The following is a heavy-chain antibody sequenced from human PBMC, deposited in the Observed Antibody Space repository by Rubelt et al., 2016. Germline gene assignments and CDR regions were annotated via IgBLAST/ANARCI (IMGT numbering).Heavy chain of an antibody. J-gene: IGHJ4*02. V-gene: IGHV4-34*01. CDR3: ASGRSAAVVKLNYFDY. D-gene: IGHD4-23*01. CDR2: INHSGST. CDR1: GGSFSGYY. Sequence: QVQLQQWGAGLLKPSETLSLTCAVYGGSFSGYYWSWIRQPPGKGLEWIGEINHSGSTNYNPSLKSRVPISVDTSRSRFSLKLGLGTDADTAVYYCASGRSAAVVKLNYFDYWGQGTLVTVSS.